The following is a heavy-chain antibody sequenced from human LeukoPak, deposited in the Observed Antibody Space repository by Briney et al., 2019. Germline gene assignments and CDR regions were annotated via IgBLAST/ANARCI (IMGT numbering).Heavy chain of an antibody. D-gene: IGHD2-15*01. CDR1: GFTFSSYG. CDR2: IRYDGSNK. Sequence: PGGSLRLSCAASGFTFSSYGMHWVRQAPGKGLEWVAFIRYDGSNKYYADSVKGRFTISRDNSKNTLYLQMNSLRAEDTAVYYCAKEEALVVVAATPAHFGYWGQGTLVTVSS. J-gene: IGHJ4*02. CDR3: AKEEALVVVAATPAHFGY. V-gene: IGHV3-30*02.